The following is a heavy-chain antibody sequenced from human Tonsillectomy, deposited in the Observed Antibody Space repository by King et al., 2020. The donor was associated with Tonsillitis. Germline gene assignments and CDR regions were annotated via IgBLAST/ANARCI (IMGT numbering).Heavy chain of an antibody. J-gene: IGHJ4*02. V-gene: IGHV3-7*01. CDR3: ASFGSYYNY. D-gene: IGHD3-10*01. CDR1: GFTVSSYW. CDR2: IKQDGSEK. Sequence: DVQLVESGGGLVQPGGSLRLSCAASGFTVSSYWMSWVRQAPGKGLEWVTNIKQDGSEKYYVDSVKGRFTISRDNAKNSLYLQMNSLRAEDTAVYYCASFGSYYNYWGQGTLVTVSS.